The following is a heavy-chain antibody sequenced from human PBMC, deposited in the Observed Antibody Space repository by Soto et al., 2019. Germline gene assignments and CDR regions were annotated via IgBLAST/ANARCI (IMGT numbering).Heavy chain of an antibody. J-gene: IGHJ5*02. CDR3: ARVRPTQKTMVRGVSNWFDP. CDR1: GGSISSGGYY. Sequence: SETLSLTCTVSGGSISSGGYYWSWIRQHPGKGLEWIGYIYYSGSTYYNPSLKSRVTISVDTSKNQFSLKLSSVTAADTAVYCCARVRPTQKTMVRGVSNWFDPWGQGTLVTVSS. CDR2: IYYSGST. V-gene: IGHV4-31*03. D-gene: IGHD3-10*01.